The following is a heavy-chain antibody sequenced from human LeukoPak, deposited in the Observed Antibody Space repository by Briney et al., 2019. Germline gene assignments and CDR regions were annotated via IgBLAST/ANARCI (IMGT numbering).Heavy chain of an antibody. CDR2: INPNSGGT. Sequence: ASVKVSRKASGNTFSGYYMHWVRQAPGQGLEWMGSINPNSGGTKYAQKFQGRVSMTRDTSISTAYMEMHSLRSDDTAVYFCATGRRIIVGDTPHWFDPWGQGTLVIVSS. CDR1: GNTFSGYY. J-gene: IGHJ5*02. D-gene: IGHD3-22*01. V-gene: IGHV1-2*02. CDR3: ATGRRIIVGDTPHWFDP.